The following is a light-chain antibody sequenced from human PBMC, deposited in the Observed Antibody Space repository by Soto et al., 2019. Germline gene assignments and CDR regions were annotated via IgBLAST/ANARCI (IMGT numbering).Light chain of an antibody. CDR1: SSDIGGYNS. CDR3: SSYTSSVAHV. CDR2: EVR. Sequence: QSVLTQPACVSGSPGQSITISCTGTSSDIGGYNSVSWYQQHPGKAPKLMIYEVRNRPSGISNRFSGSKSGNTASLTISGLQAEDEADYYCSSYTSSVAHVFGTGTKVTVL. V-gene: IGLV2-14*01. J-gene: IGLJ1*01.